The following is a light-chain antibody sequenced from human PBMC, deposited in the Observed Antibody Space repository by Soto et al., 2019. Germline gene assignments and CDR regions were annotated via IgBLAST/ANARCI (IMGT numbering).Light chain of an antibody. CDR1: NIGSKS. CDR3: QVWDSTSDHYV. CDR2: DGS. V-gene: IGLV3-21*02. J-gene: IGLJ7*01. Sequence: SYELTQPPSVSVAPGQTARIPCGGDNIGSKSGYWYQQKPGQAPVVVVYDGSDRPSGIPERFSGSNSGTTATLTISRVEAGDEADYFCQVWDSTSDHYVFGAGTQLTVL.